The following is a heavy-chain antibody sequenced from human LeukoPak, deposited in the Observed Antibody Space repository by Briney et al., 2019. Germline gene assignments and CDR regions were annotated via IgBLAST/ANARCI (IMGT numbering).Heavy chain of an antibody. J-gene: IGHJ4*02. CDR1: AFTFKTYT. CDR2: ISTAGNLI. V-gene: IGHV3-21*01. D-gene: IGHD5-24*01. Sequence: GGSLRLSCVASAFTFKTYTLNWVRQTPGKGLEWVSYISTAGNLINYADSVRGRFSISRDNAKNSLYLYMNSLTPGDTAVYYCARTVEGHFDFRGQGTLVTVSS. CDR3: ARTVEGHFDF.